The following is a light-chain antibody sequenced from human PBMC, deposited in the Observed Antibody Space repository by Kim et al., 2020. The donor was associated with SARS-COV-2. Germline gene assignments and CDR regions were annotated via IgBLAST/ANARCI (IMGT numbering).Light chain of an antibody. CDR1: SLRSYY. CDR3: NSRDSNNNVL. Sequence: VALGQTVRITCQGDSLRSYYATWYQQKPGQTPILVIYGKNNRPSGIPDRFSGSSSGNTASLTITGTQAGDEADYYCNSRDSNNNVLFGGGTRLTVL. V-gene: IGLV3-19*01. J-gene: IGLJ2*01. CDR2: GKN.